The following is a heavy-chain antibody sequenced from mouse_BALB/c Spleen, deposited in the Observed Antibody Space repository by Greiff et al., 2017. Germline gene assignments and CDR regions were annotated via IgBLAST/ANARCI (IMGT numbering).Heavy chain of an antibody. V-gene: IGHV5-12-1*01. CDR1: GFAFSSYD. CDR2: ISSGGGST. J-gene: IGHJ4*01. CDR3: ARGGSYAMDY. Sequence: EVKLMESGGGLVKPGGSLKLSCAASGFAFSSYDMSWVRQTPEKRLEWVAYISSGGGSTYYPDSVKGRFTISRDNARNILYLQMSSLRSEDTAMYYCARGGSYAMDYWGQGTSVTVSS.